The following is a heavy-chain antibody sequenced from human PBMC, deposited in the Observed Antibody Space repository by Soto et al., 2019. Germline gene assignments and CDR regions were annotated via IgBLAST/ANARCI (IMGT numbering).Heavy chain of an antibody. V-gene: IGHV1-24*01. D-gene: IGHD3-10*01. CDR3: ARDNLPTWSELPFAFDI. CDR1: GYTLTELS. Sequence: ASVKVSCKVSGYTLTELSMHWVRQAPGKGLEWMGGFDPEDGETIYAQKFQGRVTMTEDTSTDTAYMELSSLRSEDTAVYYCARDNLPTWSELPFAFDIWGQGTMVTVSS. CDR2: FDPEDGET. J-gene: IGHJ3*02.